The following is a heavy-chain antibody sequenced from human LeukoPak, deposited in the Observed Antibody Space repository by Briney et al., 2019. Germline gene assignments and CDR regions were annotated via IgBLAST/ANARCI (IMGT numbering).Heavy chain of an antibody. CDR2: ISTDGKTT. V-gene: IGHV3-74*01. CDR1: GFSFSSYW. J-gene: IGHJ5*01. D-gene: IGHD1-26*01. CDR3: GRGGNYYLDS. Sequence: GGSLRLSCAASGFSFSSYWIHWVRQAPGKGLVWVSRISTDGKTTSYADSVKGRFTISRDNAMNTAYLQMNSLRAEDTAVYYCGRGGNYYLDSWGQGTLVSVSS.